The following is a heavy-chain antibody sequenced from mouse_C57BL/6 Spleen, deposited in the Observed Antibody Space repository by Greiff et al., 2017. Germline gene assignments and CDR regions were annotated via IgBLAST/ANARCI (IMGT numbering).Heavy chain of an antibody. Sequence: QVQLKQSGAELARPGASVKLSCKASGYTFTSYGISWVKQRPGQGLEWIGEIYPRSGNTYYNQKFQGKATLTADKSSNTAYLELRSLTSEDSAGYFCERAIRYYGSSYDYAMDYWGQGTSVTVSS. CDR3: ERAIRYYGSSYDYAMDY. V-gene: IGHV1-81*01. CDR1: GYTFTSYG. D-gene: IGHD1-1*01. CDR2: IYPRSGNT. J-gene: IGHJ4*01.